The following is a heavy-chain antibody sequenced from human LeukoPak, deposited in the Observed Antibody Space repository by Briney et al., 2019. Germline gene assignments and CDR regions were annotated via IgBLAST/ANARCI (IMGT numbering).Heavy chain of an antibody. D-gene: IGHD3-22*01. V-gene: IGHV3-73*01. CDR2: IRSKANSYAT. CDR1: GFTFSGSA. Sequence: PGGSLRLSCAASGFTFSGSAMHWVRQASGKGLEWVGRIRSKANSYATAYAASVKGRFTISRDDSKNTAYLQMNSLKTEDTAVYYCARDPIPGGSGYYDYWGQGTLVTVSS. J-gene: IGHJ4*02. CDR3: ARDPIPGGSGYYDY.